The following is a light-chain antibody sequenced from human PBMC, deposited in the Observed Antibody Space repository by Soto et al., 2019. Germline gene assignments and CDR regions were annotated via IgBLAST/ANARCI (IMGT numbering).Light chain of an antibody. Sequence: QSVLTQPASVSGSPGQSITISCTGTSSDVGSYNLVSWYQQHPDKAPKLMIYEGSKRPSGVSNRFSGSKSGNTASLTISGLQAEDEADYYCCSYAGSSTVVFGGGTKVTVL. V-gene: IGLV2-23*01. CDR3: CSYAGSSTVV. J-gene: IGLJ2*01. CDR2: EGS. CDR1: SSDVGSYNL.